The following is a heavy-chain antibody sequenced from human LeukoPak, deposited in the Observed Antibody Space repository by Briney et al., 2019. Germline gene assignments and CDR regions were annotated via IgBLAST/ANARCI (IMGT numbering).Heavy chain of an antibody. V-gene: IGHV3-23*01. D-gene: IGHD2-2*01. Sequence: GGSLRLSCAASGFTFSSYAMNWVRQAPGKGLEWVSGTGSTGVSTFYADSVKGRFTVSRDNSKNTLSLQMNGLRAEDTAVYYCAKDPGVVPAHYFDYWGQGTLVTVSS. CDR1: GFTFSSYA. CDR3: AKDPGVVPAHYFDY. J-gene: IGHJ4*02. CDR2: TGSTGVST.